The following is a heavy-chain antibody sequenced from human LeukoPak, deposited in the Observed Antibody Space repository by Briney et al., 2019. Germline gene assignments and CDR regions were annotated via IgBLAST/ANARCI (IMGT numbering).Heavy chain of an antibody. Sequence: SETLSLTCAVYGGSFSGYYWSWIRQPPGKGLEWIGEINTSGSTNYNPSLKSRVTISVDTSKNQFSLKLSSVTAADTAVYYCARDHGRWLQLRFPYYFDYWGQGTLVTVSS. J-gene: IGHJ4*02. V-gene: IGHV4-34*01. CDR3: ARDHGRWLQLRFPYYFDY. D-gene: IGHD5-24*01. CDR1: GGSFSGYY. CDR2: INTSGST.